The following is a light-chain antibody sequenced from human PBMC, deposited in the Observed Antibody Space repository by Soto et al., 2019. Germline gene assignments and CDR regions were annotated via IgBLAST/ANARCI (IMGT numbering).Light chain of an antibody. Sequence: QSVLTQPASVSGSPGQSITISCTGTSSDVGSYNLVSWYQQHPGKAPKLMIYEGSKRPSGVSNRFSGSKSANTASLTISGLQAEDGADYYCCSYVGSSTVVFGGGTKLTVL. J-gene: IGLJ2*01. CDR3: CSYVGSSTVV. V-gene: IGLV2-23*01. CDR2: EGS. CDR1: SSDVGSYNL.